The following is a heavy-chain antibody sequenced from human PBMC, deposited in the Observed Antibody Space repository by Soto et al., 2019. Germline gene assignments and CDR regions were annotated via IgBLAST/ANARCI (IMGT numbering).Heavy chain of an antibody. CDR1: GYTFTSYY. Sequence: ASVKVSCKASGYTFTSYYMHWVRQAPGQGLEWKGKINPSGGSTSYAQKFQGRVTMTRDTSTSTVYMELSSLRSEGTAVYYCAASLGYYDFWSGYLRGYGMDVWGQGTTVTVSS. CDR3: AASLGYYDFWSGYLRGYGMDV. D-gene: IGHD3-3*01. V-gene: IGHV1-46*01. J-gene: IGHJ6*02. CDR2: INPSGGST.